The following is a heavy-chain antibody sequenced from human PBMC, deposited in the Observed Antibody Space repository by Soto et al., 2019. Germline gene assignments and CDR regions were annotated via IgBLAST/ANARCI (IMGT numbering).Heavy chain of an antibody. CDR2: INPNSGGT. D-gene: IGHD1-1*01. CDR3: ARGALINGTTGSGYYGYDGMAV. CDR1: GYTFTGYY. J-gene: IGHJ6*02. Sequence: ASVKVSCKASGYTFTGYYMHWVRQAPGQGLEWMGWINPNSGGTNYAQKFQGWVTMTRDTSISTAYMELSRLRSDDTAVYYCARGALINGTTGSGYYGYDGMAVWGQGTTVTVSS. V-gene: IGHV1-2*04.